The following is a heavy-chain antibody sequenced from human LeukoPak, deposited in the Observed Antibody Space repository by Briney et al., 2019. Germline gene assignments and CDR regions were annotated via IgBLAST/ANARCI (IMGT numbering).Heavy chain of an antibody. D-gene: IGHD3-10*01. CDR2: FTRNDETT. V-gene: IGHV3-23*01. J-gene: IGHJ4*02. CDR3: ARDIYKGLRLLWFGELAY. CDR1: GFTFSNSA. Sequence: GGSLRLSCAASGFTFSNSAMSWVRQAPGKGLEWVSGFTRNDETTSYADSVKGRFTISRDNSKNTLYLQMNSLRAEDTAVYYCARDIYKGLRLLWFGELAYWGQGTLVTVSS.